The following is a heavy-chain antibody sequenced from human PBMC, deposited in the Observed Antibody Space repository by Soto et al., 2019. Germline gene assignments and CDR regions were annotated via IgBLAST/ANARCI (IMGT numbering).Heavy chain of an antibody. CDR1: GGSITSGGYF. CDR2: VHSTGGT. Sequence: KASETLSLTCTVSGGSITSGGYFWDWIRQPPGKGLEWIGTVHSTGGTYYSPSLRSRVTISVDTPKNLFSLKMTSASATDTAVYFCAKREDSSRFGGLDIWGQGTAVTVSS. CDR3: AKREDSSRFGGLDI. V-gene: IGHV4-39*01. D-gene: IGHD3-3*01. J-gene: IGHJ6*02.